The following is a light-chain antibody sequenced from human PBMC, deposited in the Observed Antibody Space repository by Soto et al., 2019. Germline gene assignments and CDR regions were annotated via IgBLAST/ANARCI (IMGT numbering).Light chain of an antibody. J-gene: IGKJ2*03. CDR1: QSVNSN. CDR2: GAS. V-gene: IGKV3-15*01. Sequence: EIVMTQSPATLSVSPGERATLSCRASQSVNSNLAWYQQKPGQAPRLLIYGASIRATGIPARFSGSGSGTEFTLTISSLQSEDFAIYYCQQYNNWYSFGQGTKLEIK. CDR3: QQYNNWYS.